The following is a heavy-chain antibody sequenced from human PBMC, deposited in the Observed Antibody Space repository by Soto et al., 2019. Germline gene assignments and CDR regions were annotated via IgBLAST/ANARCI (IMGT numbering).Heavy chain of an antibody. CDR3: AIGRGHWHLYCISTSWYTPYYYGMDV. CDR2: INHSGST. D-gene: IGHD2-2*02. Sequence: SETLSLTCAVYGGSFSGYYWSWIRQPPGKGLEWIGEINHSGSTNYNPSLKSRVTISVDTSKTQFPLKLSSVTAADTAVYYCAIGRGHWHLYCISTSWYTPYYYGMDVWGQGTTVTVSS. CDR1: GGSFSGYY. V-gene: IGHV4-34*01. J-gene: IGHJ6*02.